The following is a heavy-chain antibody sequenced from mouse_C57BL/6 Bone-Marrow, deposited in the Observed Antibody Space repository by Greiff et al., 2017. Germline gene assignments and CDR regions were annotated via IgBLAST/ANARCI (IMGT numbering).Heavy chain of an antibody. CDR2: IYPRSGNT. CDR3: ARQRIYYCGSSPRAMDY. J-gene: IGHJ4*01. D-gene: IGHD1-1*01. Sequence: QVQLQQSGAELARPGASVKLSCKASGYTFTSSGISWVKQRTGQGLEWIGEIYPRSGNTYYNEKFKGKATLTADKSSSTAYMELRSLTSEDSAVYFCARQRIYYCGSSPRAMDYWGQGTSVTVSS. V-gene: IGHV1-81*01. CDR1: GYTFTSSG.